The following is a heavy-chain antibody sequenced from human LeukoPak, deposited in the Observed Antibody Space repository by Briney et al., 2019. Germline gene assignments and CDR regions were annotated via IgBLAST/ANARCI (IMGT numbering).Heavy chain of an antibody. J-gene: IGHJ4*02. CDR1: GYSISSGYY. V-gene: IGHV4-38-2*01. Sequence: SETLSLTCAVSGYSISSGYYWGWIRQPPGKGLEWIGSIYSSGSTYYNASLQSRVTISIETSKNQISLRLNSVTAADTAMYYCAKSGGYGLIDYWGQGTLVTVSS. CDR2: IYSSGST. CDR3: AKSGGYGLIDY. D-gene: IGHD1-26*01.